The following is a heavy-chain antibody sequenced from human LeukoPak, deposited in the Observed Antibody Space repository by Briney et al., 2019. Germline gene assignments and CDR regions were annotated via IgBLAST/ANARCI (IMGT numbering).Heavy chain of an antibody. Sequence: PSGTLSLTCTVYGGSVSSYYWSWIRQPQGKGLEWIGYIYYSGSTNYNPSLKSRVTISVDTSKTQFSLKLSSVTAADTAVYYCARADYGGSGAAFDIWGQGTMVTVSS. J-gene: IGHJ3*02. D-gene: IGHD4-23*01. CDR2: IYYSGST. CDR1: GGSVSSYY. V-gene: IGHV4-59*02. CDR3: ARADYGGSGAAFDI.